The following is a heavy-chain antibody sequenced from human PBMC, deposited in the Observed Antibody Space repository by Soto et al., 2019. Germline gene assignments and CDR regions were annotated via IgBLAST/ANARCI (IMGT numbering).Heavy chain of an antibody. CDR2: ISGSGGST. V-gene: IGHV3-23*01. CDR1: GFTFSSYA. CDR3: AKSGYSYGYVFGY. D-gene: IGHD5-18*01. J-gene: IGHJ4*02. Sequence: PGGSLRLSCAASGFTFSSYAMSWVRQAPGKGLEWVSAISGSGGSTYYADSVKGRFTISRDNSKNTLYLQMNSLRAEGTAVYYCAKSGYSYGYVFGYWGQGTLVTSPQ.